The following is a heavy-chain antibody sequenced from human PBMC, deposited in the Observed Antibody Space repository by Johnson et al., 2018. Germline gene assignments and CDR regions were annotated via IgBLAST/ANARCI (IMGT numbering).Heavy chain of an antibody. CDR2: ISYDGSNK. J-gene: IGHJ6*03. V-gene: IGHV3-30*03. CDR1: GFTFSSYG. CDR3: ARAIAYPTYYYYYYYMDV. D-gene: IGHD3-16*01. Sequence: VQLVETGGGVVQPGRSLRLSCAASGFTFSSYGMHWVRQAPGKGLEWVAVISYDGSNKYYADSVKGRFTISRDNSKNTLYLQMNSLRAEDTAVYYCARAIAYPTYYYYYYYMDVWGKGTTVTVSS.